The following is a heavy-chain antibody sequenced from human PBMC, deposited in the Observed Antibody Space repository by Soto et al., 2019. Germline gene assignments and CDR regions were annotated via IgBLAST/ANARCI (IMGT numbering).Heavy chain of an antibody. J-gene: IGHJ4*02. D-gene: IGHD5-12*01. V-gene: IGHV1-69*01. CDR2: IIPIFGTP. Sequence: QVQMVQSGAEVKKPGSSVKVSCKASGVTFTRQDMRWVRQAPGQVLEWMGGIIPIFGTPQYAEKFQDRVTIKADESTSKAYMELSSLTSEYTAVYYCATNEGRDGYSFDYWGQGTLVTVSS. CDR3: ATNEGRDGYSFDY. CDR1: GVTFTRQD.